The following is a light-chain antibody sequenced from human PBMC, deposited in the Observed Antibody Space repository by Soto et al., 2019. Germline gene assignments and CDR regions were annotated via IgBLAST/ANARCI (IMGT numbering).Light chain of an antibody. CDR3: QSYDSSLSVSYV. J-gene: IGLJ1*01. CDR1: SSNIGAGYD. V-gene: IGLV1-40*01. Sequence: QAVVTQPPSVSGAPGQRVTISCTGSSSNIGAGYDVHWYQQLPGTDPKLLIYGNSNRPSGVPDRFSGSKSGTSASLAITGLQAEDEADYYCQSYDSSLSVSYVFGTGTKVTVL. CDR2: GNS.